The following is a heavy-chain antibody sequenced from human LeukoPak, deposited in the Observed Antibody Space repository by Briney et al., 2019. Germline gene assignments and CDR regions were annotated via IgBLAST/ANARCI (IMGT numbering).Heavy chain of an antibody. J-gene: IGHJ6*02. CDR1: GGSFSGYY. CDR3: AREKAAAGMYYGMDV. Sequence: SETLSLTCAVYGGSFSGYYWSWIRQPPRKELEWIGEINHSGSTNYNPSLKSRVTISVDTSKNQFSLKLSSVTAADTAVYYCAREKAAAGMYYGMDVWGQGTTVTVSS. D-gene: IGHD6-13*01. V-gene: IGHV4-34*01. CDR2: INHSGST.